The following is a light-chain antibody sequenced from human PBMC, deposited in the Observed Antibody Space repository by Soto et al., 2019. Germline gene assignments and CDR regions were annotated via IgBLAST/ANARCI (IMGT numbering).Light chain of an antibody. J-gene: IGKJ1*01. CDR2: AAS. CDR1: HSVSSSY. Sequence: EIVLTQSPGTLSLSPGERATLSCRASHSVSSSYLAWYQQKPGQAPRLLIYAASSRATGIPDRFSGSGSGTDFTLTISRLEPEDFAVYYCQQYGSSPPWTFGQGTKVEIK. V-gene: IGKV3-20*01. CDR3: QQYGSSPPWT.